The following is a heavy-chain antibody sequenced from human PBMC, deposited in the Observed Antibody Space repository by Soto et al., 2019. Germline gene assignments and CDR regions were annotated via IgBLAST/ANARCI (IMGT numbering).Heavy chain of an antibody. CDR2: VNPDGTIT. V-gene: IGHV3-74*01. CDR3: AKDGWEGGDHYYGMDV. Sequence: GGSPRLSCAASGYTFSHYWMHLVRQAPGKGLVWVSRVNPDGTITTYADSVKGRFTISRDNSKYTLYLQMNSLRAEDTAVYYCAKDGWEGGDHYYGMDVWGQGTTVTVS. D-gene: IGHD1-26*01. J-gene: IGHJ6*01. CDR1: GYTFSHYW.